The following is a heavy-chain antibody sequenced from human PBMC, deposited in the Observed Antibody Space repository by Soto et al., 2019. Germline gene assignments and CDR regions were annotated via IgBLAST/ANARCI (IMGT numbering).Heavy chain of an antibody. CDR3: AKPGKDYVWGSYRPYWYFDL. J-gene: IGHJ2*01. CDR2: ISYDGSNN. V-gene: IGHV3-30*18. D-gene: IGHD3-16*02. Sequence: QVQLVESGGGVVQPGRSLRLSCAASGFTFSSYGMHWVRQAPGKGLEWVAGISYDGSNNYYADSVKGRFTISRDNSKNTLYRQMNSLRDEDTAVYYCAKPGKDYVWGSYRPYWYFDLWGRGALVTVSS. CDR1: GFTFSSYG.